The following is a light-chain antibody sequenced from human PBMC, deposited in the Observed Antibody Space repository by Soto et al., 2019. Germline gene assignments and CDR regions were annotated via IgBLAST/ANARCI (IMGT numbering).Light chain of an antibody. CDR1: QSVRNN. V-gene: IGKV3-15*01. J-gene: IGKJ1*01. CDR2: GAS. Sequence: EVVMTQSPATLSVSPGERATLCCRATQSVRNNLAWYQQKPGQAPRLLIYGASTRATGVPARFSGSGSGTDFTLTISRLEPADFAVYYCQQYNNWPQTFGQGTKVDIK. CDR3: QQYNNWPQT.